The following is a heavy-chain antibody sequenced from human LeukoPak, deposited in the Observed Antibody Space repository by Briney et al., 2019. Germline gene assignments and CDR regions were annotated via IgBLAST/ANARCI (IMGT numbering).Heavy chain of an antibody. CDR1: GFTFSTYG. CDR3: ARVTYYDVLTGQFDY. J-gene: IGHJ4*02. Sequence: PGRSLRLSCAASGFTFSTYGMHWVRQAPGKGLEWVAVISYDGSNKYYADSVKGRFTISRDNSKNTLYLQMNSLRTEDTAVYYCARVTYYDVLTGQFDYWGQGTLVTVSS. CDR2: ISYDGSNK. V-gene: IGHV3-30*03. D-gene: IGHD3-9*01.